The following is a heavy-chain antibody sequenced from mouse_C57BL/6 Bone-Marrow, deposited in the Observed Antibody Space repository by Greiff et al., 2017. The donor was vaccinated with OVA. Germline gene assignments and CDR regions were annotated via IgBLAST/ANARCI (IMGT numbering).Heavy chain of an antibody. J-gene: IGHJ1*03. CDR1: GFTFSNYW. Sequence: EVKVVESGGGLVQPGGSMKLSCVASGFTFSNYWMNWVRQSPEKGLEWVAQIRLKSDNYATHYAESVKGRFTISRDDSKSSVYLQMNNLRAEDTGIYYCTSYDSYWYFDVWGTGTTVTVSS. D-gene: IGHD2-4*01. CDR2: IRLKSDNYAT. V-gene: IGHV6-3*01. CDR3: TSYDSYWYFDV.